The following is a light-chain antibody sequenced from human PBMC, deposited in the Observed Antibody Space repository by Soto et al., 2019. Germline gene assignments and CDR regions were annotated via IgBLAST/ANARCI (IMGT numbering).Light chain of an antibody. CDR2: GTS. Sequence: EIVLTQSPGTLSLSPGERATLSCRARQSVSSSYLAWYQQKPGHAPRLLIYGTSSRATAIPERFSGSGSGTDFTLTISRLEPEDFAVYYCQQYGSSSLTFGQGTKVEIK. V-gene: IGKV3-20*01. CDR3: QQYGSSSLT. J-gene: IGKJ1*01. CDR1: QSVSSSY.